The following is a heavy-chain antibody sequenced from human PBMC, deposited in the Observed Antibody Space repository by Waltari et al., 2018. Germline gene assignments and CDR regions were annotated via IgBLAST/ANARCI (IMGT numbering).Heavy chain of an antibody. J-gene: IGHJ3*02. D-gene: IGHD3-10*01. CDR3: ARVYGSGSYYNPRAFDI. Sequence: QVHLVQSGAEVKKPGASGKVSGKASGYTLTSYGISGGRQAPGQGLEWMGWISAYNGNNNYAQKLQGRVTMPTDTSTSTAYMELRSLRSDDTAVYYCARVYGSGSYYNPRAFDIWGQGTMVTVSS. CDR2: ISAYNGNN. V-gene: IGHV1-18*01. CDR1: GYTLTSYG.